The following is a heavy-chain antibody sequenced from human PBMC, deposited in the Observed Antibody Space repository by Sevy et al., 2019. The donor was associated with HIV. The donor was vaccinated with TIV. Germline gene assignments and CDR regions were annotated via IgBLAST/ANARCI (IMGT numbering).Heavy chain of an antibody. Sequence: GGSLRLSCAGSGFTFSSYALSWVRQTPGLGLEWVSAISGGGDKTYYSDSVEGRFTISRVSSTNTLFLQMNSLRVENTARYLCSKEAGACFSLSGRTHDAFNIWGRGTKVTVSS. CDR2: ISGGGDKT. CDR1: GFTFSSYA. J-gene: IGHJ3*02. V-gene: IGHV3-23*01. CDR3: SKEAGACFSLSGRTHDAFNI. D-gene: IGHD3-3*01.